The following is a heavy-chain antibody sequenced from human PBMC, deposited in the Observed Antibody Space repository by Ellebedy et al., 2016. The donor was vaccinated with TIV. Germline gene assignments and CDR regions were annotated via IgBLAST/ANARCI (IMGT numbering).Heavy chain of an antibody. CDR2: INPSGGST. Sequence: AASVKVSCKPSGYTFTNYNMHWVRQAPGQGLEWMGMINPSGGSTTYALKFRGRVTMTKDTSTSQLNMELSSLRFEDTAVYYCARSLEWLPGDYWGQGTLVTVSS. J-gene: IGHJ4*02. CDR3: ARSLEWLPGDY. D-gene: IGHD3-3*01. CDR1: GYTFTNYN. V-gene: IGHV1-46*01.